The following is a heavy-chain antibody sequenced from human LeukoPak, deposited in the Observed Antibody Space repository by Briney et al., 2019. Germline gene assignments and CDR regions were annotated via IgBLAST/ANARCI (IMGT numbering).Heavy chain of an antibody. CDR3: AKETSLEFDY. V-gene: IGHV3-23*01. D-gene: IGHD1-1*01. CDR2: ISGSGDTT. Sequence: TGGSLRLSCAASGFTFSFFAMGWAGQAPGKGREWGSAISGSGDTTYYADSVKGRFTISRDNSKSTVYLQMNSLRAEDTAVYYCAKETSLEFDYWGQGTLVTVSS. J-gene: IGHJ4*02. CDR1: GFTFSFFA.